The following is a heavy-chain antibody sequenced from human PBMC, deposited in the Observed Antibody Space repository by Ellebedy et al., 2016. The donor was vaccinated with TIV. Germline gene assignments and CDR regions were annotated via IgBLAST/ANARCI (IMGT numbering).Heavy chain of an antibody. CDR2: ISYDGSNK. D-gene: IGHD3-10*01. J-gene: IGHJ6*02. CDR3: AREEVPWAYGMDV. Sequence: PGGSLRLSCAASGFTFSSYAMHWVRQAPGKGLEWVAVISYDGSNKYYADSVKGRFTISRDNSKNTLYLQMNSLRAEDTAVYYCAREEVPWAYGMDVWGQGTTVTVSS. CDR1: GFTFSSYA. V-gene: IGHV3-30*01.